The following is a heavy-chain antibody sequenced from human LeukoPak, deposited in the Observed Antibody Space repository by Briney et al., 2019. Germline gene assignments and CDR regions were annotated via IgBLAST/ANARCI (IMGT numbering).Heavy chain of an antibody. V-gene: IGHV3-49*04. D-gene: IGHD4-17*01. CDR1: GFTFGDYA. Sequence: PGRSLGLSCTPSGFTFGDYAMSGVRQAPGKGLEGVGFNRSRAYDGTTEYGASVTGRFTISRDESTRIAYLQMNSLKTEDTAVYYCTTAPPPDYGDFPYYDYYMDVWGKGTTVTVSS. CDR2: NRSRAYDGTT. CDR3: TTAPPPDYGDFPYYDYYMDV. J-gene: IGHJ6*03.